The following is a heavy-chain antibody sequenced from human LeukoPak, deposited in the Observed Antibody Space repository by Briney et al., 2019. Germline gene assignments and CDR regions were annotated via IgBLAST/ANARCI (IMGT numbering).Heavy chain of an antibody. V-gene: IGHV1-24*01. CDR3: ATDPYSSGWLYFQH. J-gene: IGHJ1*01. CDR1: GGTFSSYA. CDR2: FDPEDGET. Sequence: ASVKVSCKASGGTFSSYAISWVRQAPGQGLEWMGGFDPEDGETIYAQKFQGRVTMTEDTSTDTAYMELSSLRSEDTAVYYCATDPYSSGWLYFQHWGQGTLVTVSS. D-gene: IGHD6-19*01.